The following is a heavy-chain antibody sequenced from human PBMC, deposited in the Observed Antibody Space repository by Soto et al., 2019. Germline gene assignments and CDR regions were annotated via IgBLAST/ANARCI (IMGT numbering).Heavy chain of an antibody. Sequence: QVQLQESGPGLVKPSQTLSLTCTVSGGSINSGDYYWTWVRQPPGKGLEWIGNIFHSGSTYYTPFLQSRVTISLDTSKNHFSLKLSSVTPADTAVYYCARDRYYGSGTYYNFYSGMDVWGQGTTVTVSS. D-gene: IGHD3-10*01. V-gene: IGHV4-30-4*01. CDR1: GGSINSGDYY. J-gene: IGHJ6*02. CDR3: ARDRYYGSGTYYNFYSGMDV. CDR2: IFHSGST.